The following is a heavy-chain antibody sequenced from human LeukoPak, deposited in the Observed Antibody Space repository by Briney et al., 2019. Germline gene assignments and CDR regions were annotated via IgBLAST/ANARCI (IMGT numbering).Heavy chain of an antibody. D-gene: IGHD3-3*01. CDR2: IKHSGST. J-gene: IGHJ3*02. V-gene: IGHV4-34*01. CDR1: GRSFSGHY. CDR3: AGSGQLLEWVLSPPGSFDI. Sequence: AETLSLTCAVYGRSFSGHYWSWIRQPPGKGLEWLGEIKHSGSTNYNPAVKSRVTTSVDMPRYQFSLKLNTVTAADTAVYYCAGSGQLLEWVLSPPGSFDIWGQGTMVTVSS.